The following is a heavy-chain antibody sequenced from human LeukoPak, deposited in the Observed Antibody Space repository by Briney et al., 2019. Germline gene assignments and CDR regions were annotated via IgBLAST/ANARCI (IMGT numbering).Heavy chain of an antibody. D-gene: IGHD2-2*01. J-gene: IGHJ5*02. V-gene: IGHV4-34*01. CDR1: GGSFSGYY. Sequence: SETLSLTCAVYGGSFSGYYWSWIRQPPGKGLEWIGEINHSGSTNYNPSLKSRVTISVVTSKNQFSLKLSSVTAADTAVYYCARGPVVVPAAMRVRWFDPWGQGTLVTVSS. CDR3: ARGPVVVPAAMRVRWFDP. CDR2: INHSGST.